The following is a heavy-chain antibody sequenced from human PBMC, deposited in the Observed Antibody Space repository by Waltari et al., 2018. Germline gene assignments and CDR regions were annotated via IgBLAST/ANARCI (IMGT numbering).Heavy chain of an antibody. CDR3: GKVGGGGGDYYYYYYMDV. Sequence: EVQLLESGGGLVQPGGSLRLSCAASGFTFSSYAMSWVRQAPWKGLEWVSVISSGGSTYIVHSVRGRFPLSRDNPKNTLYLKMNTRGAEDRALYYWGKVGGGGGDYYYYYYMDVWGKGTTVTVSS. J-gene: IGHJ6*03. D-gene: IGHD3-16*01. CDR1: GFTFSSYA. V-gene: IGHV3-23*03. CDR2: ISSGGST.